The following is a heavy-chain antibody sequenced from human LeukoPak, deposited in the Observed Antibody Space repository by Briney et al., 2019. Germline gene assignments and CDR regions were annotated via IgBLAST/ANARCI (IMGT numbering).Heavy chain of an antibody. CDR1: GFTFSSYG. CDR3: AKDSNIVVVVAATYMDV. CDR2: IRYDGSNK. J-gene: IGHJ6*03. D-gene: IGHD2-15*01. Sequence: GGSLRLSCAASGFTFSSYGMHWVRQAPGKGLEWVAFIRYDGSNKYYADSVKGRFTISRDNSKNTLYLQMNSLGAEDTAVYYCAKDSNIVVVVAATYMDVWGKGTTVTVSS. V-gene: IGHV3-30*02.